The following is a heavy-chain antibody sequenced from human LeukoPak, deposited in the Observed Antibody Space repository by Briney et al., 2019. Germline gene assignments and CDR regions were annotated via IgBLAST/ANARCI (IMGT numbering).Heavy chain of an antibody. Sequence: GGSLRLSCAASGFTFSSYWMSWVRQAPGKGLEWVANIKQDGSEKYYVDSVEGRFTISRDNAKNSLYLQMNSLRAEDTAVYYCATYGVYYGMDVWGQGTTVTVSS. CDR3: ATYGVYYGMDV. CDR1: GFTFSSYW. V-gene: IGHV3-7*03. J-gene: IGHJ6*02. D-gene: IGHD3-10*01. CDR2: IKQDGSEK.